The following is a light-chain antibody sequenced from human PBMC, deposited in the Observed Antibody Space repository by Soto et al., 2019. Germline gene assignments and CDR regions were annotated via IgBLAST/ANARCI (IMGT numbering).Light chain of an antibody. CDR2: KGT. CDR3: CSSAPESTYV. V-gene: IGLV2-23*01. J-gene: IGLJ1*01. CDR1: SSDVGAYNS. Sequence: QSALAQPASVSGSPGQSITISCTGTSSDVGAYNSVSWYQQHPHRAPQVIIYKGTQRPSGVSNRFSGPTSGNAASLTIPALQTDDEADYFCCSSAPESTYVCGTGTKVTVL.